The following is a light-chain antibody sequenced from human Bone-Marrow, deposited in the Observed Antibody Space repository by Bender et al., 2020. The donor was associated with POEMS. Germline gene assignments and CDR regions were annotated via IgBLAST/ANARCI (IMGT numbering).Light chain of an antibody. CDR3: QVWDSSSNHPV. Sequence: SYVLTQPPSVSVAPGEAAKITCEGNNIGRRSVHWYQQKPGQAPVLVVYDDSDRPSGIPERFSGSNSGNTATLTISRVEAGDGADYYCQVWDSSSNHPVFGGGTKLTVL. CDR1: NIGRRS. V-gene: IGLV3-21*02. CDR2: DDS. J-gene: IGLJ3*02.